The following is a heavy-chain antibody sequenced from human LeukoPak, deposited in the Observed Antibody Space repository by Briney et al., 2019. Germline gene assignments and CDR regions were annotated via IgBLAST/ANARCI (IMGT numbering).Heavy chain of an antibody. CDR2: ISTSSGTI. Sequence: PGGSLRLSCAASGFTFSSYSMNWVCQAPGKGLEWVSYISTSSGTIYYADSVKGRFTISRDNAKNSLYLQMNSLRDEDTAVYYCARTLTGMAVAGPKGFDYWGQGSLVTVSS. CDR1: GFTFSSYS. V-gene: IGHV3-48*02. D-gene: IGHD6-19*01. CDR3: ARTLTGMAVAGPKGFDY. J-gene: IGHJ4*02.